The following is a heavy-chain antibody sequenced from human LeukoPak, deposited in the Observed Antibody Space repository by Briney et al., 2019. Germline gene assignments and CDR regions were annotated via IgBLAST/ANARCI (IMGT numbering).Heavy chain of an antibody. CDR2: ISYDGSNK. CDR1: GFTFSSYA. D-gene: IGHD3-10*01. V-gene: IGHV3-30*04. J-gene: IGHJ5*02. CDR3: ARVVTMVRGIMMRSWFDP. Sequence: GGSLRLSCAASGFTFSSYAMHGVRQAPGKGLGWVAGISYDGSNKYYADSVNGRFTISRDNSKNPMYLQMTSLRAEDTAVYYCARVVTMVRGIMMRSWFDPWGQGTLVTVSS.